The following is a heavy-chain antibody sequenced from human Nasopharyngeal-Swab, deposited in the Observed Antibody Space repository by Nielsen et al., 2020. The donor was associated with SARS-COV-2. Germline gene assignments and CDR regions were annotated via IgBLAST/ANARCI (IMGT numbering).Heavy chain of an antibody. Sequence: GGSLRLFCAASGFTFTDYVMSWIRQAPGKGLEWVSYISSISSYTDYADSVKGRFTISRDNAKNSLYLQMDNLRAEDTAVYYCARSTSSSWYRPLDYWGQGTLV. CDR2: ISSISSYT. V-gene: IGHV3-11*03. D-gene: IGHD6-13*01. CDR1: GFTFTDYV. CDR3: ARSTSSSWYRPLDY. J-gene: IGHJ4*02.